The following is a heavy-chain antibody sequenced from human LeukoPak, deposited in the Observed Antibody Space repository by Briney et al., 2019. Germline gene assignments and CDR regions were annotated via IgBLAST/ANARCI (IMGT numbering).Heavy chain of an antibody. CDR2: IYHSGST. CDR1: GYSIRSGDY. D-gene: IGHD4-17*01. CDR3: ARNRSVTTTPGFDH. V-gene: IGHV4-38-2*01. J-gene: IGHJ4*02. Sequence: SETLSLTCAVSGYSIRSGDYWGWIRQSPGKGLEWIASIYHSGSTHYNPSLKSRVTISVDTSKNRFSLMLSSVTAADTAVYYCARNRSVTTTPGFDHWGQGTLVTVSS.